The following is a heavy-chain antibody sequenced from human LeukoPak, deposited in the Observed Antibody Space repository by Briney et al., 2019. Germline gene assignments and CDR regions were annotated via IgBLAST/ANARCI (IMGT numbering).Heavy chain of an antibody. J-gene: IGHJ3*02. D-gene: IGHD3-22*01. V-gene: IGHV3-49*04. CDR3: TRGFYDSSDPDAFDI. CDR1: GFTFGDYA. Sequence: GRSLRLSCTASGFTFGDYAMSWVRQAPGKGLEWVGFIRSKAYGGTTEYAASVKGRFTISRDDSKSIAYLQMNSLKTEDTAVYYCTRGFYDSSDPDAFDIWAKGQWSPSLQ. CDR2: IRSKAYGGTT.